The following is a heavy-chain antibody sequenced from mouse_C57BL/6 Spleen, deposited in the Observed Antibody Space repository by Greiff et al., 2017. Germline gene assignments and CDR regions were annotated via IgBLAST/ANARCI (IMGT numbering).Heavy chain of an antibody. CDR1: GFSLSTSGMG. Sequence: QVTLKVSGPGILQSSQTLSLTCSFSGFSLSTSGMGVSWIRQPSGKGLEWLAHIYWDDDKRYNPSLKSRLTISKDTSRNQVFLKITSVDTAATATYYCARVYDYDGGPMAMDYWGQGTSVTVSS. J-gene: IGHJ4*01. D-gene: IGHD2-4*01. CDR2: IYWDDDK. CDR3: ARVYDYDGGPMAMDY. V-gene: IGHV8-12*01.